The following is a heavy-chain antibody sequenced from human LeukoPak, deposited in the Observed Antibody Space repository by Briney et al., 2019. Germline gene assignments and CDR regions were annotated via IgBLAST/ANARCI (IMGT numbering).Heavy chain of an antibody. CDR2: IYNSGST. J-gene: IGHJ4*02. CDR3: ARLTTYYFDY. V-gene: IGHV4-39*01. Sequence: PSETLSLTCTVSGDSISTSTDYWGWIRQPSGKGLEWIGSIYNSGSTYYNPSLKSRVSMSVDTSKNQFSLKLTSVTAADTAVYYCARLTTYYFDYWGQGTLVTVSS. CDR1: GDSISTSTDY. D-gene: IGHD3-22*01.